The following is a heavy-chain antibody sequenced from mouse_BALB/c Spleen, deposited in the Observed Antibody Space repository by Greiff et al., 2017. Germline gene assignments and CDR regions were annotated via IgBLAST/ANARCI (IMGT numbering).Heavy chain of an antibody. CDR3: ARDPGYYRYYVDY. D-gene: IGHD2-14*01. CDR1: GFSLTSYG. Sequence: QVQLQQSGPGLVAPSQSLSITCTVSGFSLTSYGVHWVRQPPGQGLEWLGVIWAGGSTNYNSALMSRLSISKDNSKSQVFLKMNSLQTDDTAMYYCARDPGYYRYYVDYWGQGTTLTVSS. J-gene: IGHJ2*01. CDR2: IWAGGST. V-gene: IGHV2-9*02.